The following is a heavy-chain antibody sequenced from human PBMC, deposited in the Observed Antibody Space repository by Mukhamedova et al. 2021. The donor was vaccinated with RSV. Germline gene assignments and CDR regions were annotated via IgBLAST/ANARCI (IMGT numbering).Heavy chain of an antibody. V-gene: IGHV2-26*01. Sequence: HIFSNDEKSYSTSLKSRPTISKDTSKSQVVLTMTNMDPVDTATYYCARTNRGEMATIPNFDYWGQGTLVTVSS. D-gene: IGHD5-24*01. CDR3: ARTNRGEMATIPNFDY. CDR2: IFSNDEK. J-gene: IGHJ4*02.